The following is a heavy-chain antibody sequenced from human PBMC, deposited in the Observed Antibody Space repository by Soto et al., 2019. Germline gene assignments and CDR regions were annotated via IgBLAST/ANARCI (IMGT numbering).Heavy chain of an antibody. J-gene: IGHJ4*01. CDR1: GYTFTRYD. CDR3: ARTDGDLDY. Sequence: QVQLVQSGAEVKKPGASVKVSCKTSGYTFTRYDINWVRQATGQGLEWMEWMNPKSGYTGSAQRFQVRITMTRDTSISTAYMELSSLRSEDTAMYYCARTDGDLDYWGQGTLVTVSS. D-gene: IGHD4-17*01. V-gene: IGHV1-8*01. CDR2: MNPKSGYT.